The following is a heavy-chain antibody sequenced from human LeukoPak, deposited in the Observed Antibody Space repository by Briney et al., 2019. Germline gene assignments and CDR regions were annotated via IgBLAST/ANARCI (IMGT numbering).Heavy chain of an antibody. CDR3: ARDLKRAFDI. CDR2: ISSSSTYI. J-gene: IGHJ3*02. CDR1: GFAFSSYT. Sequence: GGSLRLSCAASGFAFSSYTMTWVRQAPGKGLEWVSSISSSSTYIYYADSVKGRFTISRDNAKNTLYLQMNSLRVEDTAVYYCARDLKRAFDIWGQGTMVTVSS. V-gene: IGHV3-21*01.